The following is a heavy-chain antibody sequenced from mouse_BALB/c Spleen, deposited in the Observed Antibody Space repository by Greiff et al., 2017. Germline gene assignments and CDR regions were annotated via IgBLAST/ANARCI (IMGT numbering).Heavy chain of an antibody. CDR3: ARHYGNYDYAMDY. Sequence: QVHLQQPGAELVKPGASVKLSCKASGYTFTSYWMHWVKQRPGQGLEWIGEIDPSDSYTNYNQKFKGKATLTVDKSSSTAYMQLSSLTSEDSAVYYCARHYGNYDYAMDYWGQGTSDT. CDR1: GYTFTSYW. D-gene: IGHD2-1*01. V-gene: IGHV1-69*02. J-gene: IGHJ4*01. CDR2: IDPSDSYT.